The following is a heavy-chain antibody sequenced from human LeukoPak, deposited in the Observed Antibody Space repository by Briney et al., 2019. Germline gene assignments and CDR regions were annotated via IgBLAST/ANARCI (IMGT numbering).Heavy chain of an antibody. D-gene: IGHD4-11*01. CDR2: ISAYNGNT. Sequence: ASVKFSCKGSGYTFTSYGISWVRQGPGQGFEWMGWISAYNGNTNHAQKLQGRVTMTTDTSTSTAYMELRSLRSDDTAVYYCARWTTTYLDYWGQGTLVTVSS. CDR1: GYTFTSYG. CDR3: ARWTTTYLDY. J-gene: IGHJ4*02. V-gene: IGHV1-18*01.